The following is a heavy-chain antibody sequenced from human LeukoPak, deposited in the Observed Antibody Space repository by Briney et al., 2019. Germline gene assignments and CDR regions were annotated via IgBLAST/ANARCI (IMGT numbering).Heavy chain of an antibody. CDR1: GFTFNSFA. J-gene: IGHJ4*02. CDR2: ISGSGDST. CDR3: AAPNGGSLSCDS. V-gene: IGHV3-23*01. D-gene: IGHD7-27*01. Sequence: PGGSLRLSCAASGFTFNSFAMNWVRQTPGKGLEWVSAISGSGDSTYYADSVEGRFTISRDNSKNTLYLQMNSLRDEDTAVYYCAAPNGGSLSCDSWGQGTLVTVSS.